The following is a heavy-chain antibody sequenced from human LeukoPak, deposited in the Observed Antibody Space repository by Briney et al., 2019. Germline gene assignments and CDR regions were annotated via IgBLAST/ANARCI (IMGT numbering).Heavy chain of an antibody. CDR3: ARLIGRDYYYYYGMDV. V-gene: IGHV1-69*13. D-gene: IGHD2/OR15-2a*01. J-gene: IGHJ6*02. CDR1: GGTFSSYA. CDR2: IIPIFGTA. Sequence: SVKVSCKASGGTFSSYAVSWVRQAPGQGLEWMGGIIPIFGTANYAQKFQGRVTITADESTSTAYMELSSLRSEDTAVYYCARLIGRDYYYYYGMDVWGQGTTVTVSS.